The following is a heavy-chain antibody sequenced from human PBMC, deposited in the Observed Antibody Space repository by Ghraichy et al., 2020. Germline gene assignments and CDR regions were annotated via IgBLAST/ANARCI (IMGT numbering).Heavy chain of an antibody. CDR3: GRGGAEKYPLNTFDI. V-gene: IGHV3-48*03. D-gene: IGHD2-2*01. CDR1: AFTFSDYE. CDR2: ISISGSTI. Sequence: GGSLRLSCAASAFTFSDYEMNWVRQAPGKGLEWISYISISGSTIYADSVRGRFTISRDNAKNSLYLQMNSLRDEDTAVYYCGRGGAEKYPLNTFDIWGQGTLVTVSS. J-gene: IGHJ3*02.